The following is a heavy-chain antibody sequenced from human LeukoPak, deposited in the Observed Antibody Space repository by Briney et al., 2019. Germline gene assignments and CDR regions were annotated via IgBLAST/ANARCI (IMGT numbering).Heavy chain of an antibody. V-gene: IGHV4-34*01. CDR3: ARGGVYMSAACYRRDYYNMDV. J-gene: IGHJ6*03. D-gene: IGHD2-2*01. CDR1: GGSFSGYY. CDR2: INLRGST. Sequence: PSETLSLTCAVYGGSFSGYYWTWIRQSASKGLECLGEINLRGSTTYHPSHKSRVSLSLDPSKSQVSLRLHSVTAADTAVYYCARGGVYMSAACYRRDYYNMDVWGTGTAVTVSS.